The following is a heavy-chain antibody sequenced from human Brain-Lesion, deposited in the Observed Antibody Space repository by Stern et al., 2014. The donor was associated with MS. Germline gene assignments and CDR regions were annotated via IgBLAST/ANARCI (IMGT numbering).Heavy chain of an antibody. V-gene: IGHV3-11*01. J-gene: IGHJ6*02. Sequence: VQLVESGGGLVKPGGSLRLSCAASEFIFSDYYMSWIRQAPGKGLEWVSYIGRSGDSIYYADSVKGRFTISRDNAKNSLYLQMNSLRAEDTAVYYCARGPRRYYGSESPNTYYYGMDVWGQGTTVTVSS. CDR2: IGRSGDSI. D-gene: IGHD3-10*01. CDR1: EFIFSDYY. CDR3: ARGPRRYYGSESPNTYYYGMDV.